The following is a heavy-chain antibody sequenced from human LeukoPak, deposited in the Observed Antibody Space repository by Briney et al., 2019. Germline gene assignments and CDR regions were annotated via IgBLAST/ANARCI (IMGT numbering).Heavy chain of an antibody. CDR3: ARARTTLTLYDN. V-gene: IGHV3-11*01. J-gene: IGHJ4*02. CDR1: GFTFSNYY. Sequence: GGSLRLSCAAPGFTFSNYYMAWIRQAPGKGLEWVSSISHSGDTIYDADSVKGRFTISRDNAKNSLYLQMNSLRAEDTAVYYCARARTTLTLYDNWGQGTLVTVSS. CDR2: ISHSGDTI. D-gene: IGHD4-17*01.